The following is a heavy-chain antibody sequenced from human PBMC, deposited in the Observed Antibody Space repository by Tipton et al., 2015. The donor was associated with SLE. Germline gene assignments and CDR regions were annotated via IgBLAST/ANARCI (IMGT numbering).Heavy chain of an antibody. J-gene: IGHJ4*02. D-gene: IGHD3-3*01. Sequence: QLVQSGAEVKKPGASVKVSCKASGYIFSSYGISWVRLAPGQGLEWMGWINPYDENTNYAQRFQGRVTLTTDTSTSTVYMELGSLRSDDTAVYYCARAMYVWSGYYASDHWGQGTRVTVSS. CDR3: ARAMYVWSGYYASDH. V-gene: IGHV1-18*01. CDR2: INPYDENT. CDR1: GYIFSSYG.